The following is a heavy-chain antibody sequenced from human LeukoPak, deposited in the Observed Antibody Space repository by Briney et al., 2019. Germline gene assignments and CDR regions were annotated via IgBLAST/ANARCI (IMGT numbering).Heavy chain of an antibody. V-gene: IGHV4-30-4*08. CDR2: IYYSGST. CDR1: GASVSSGSYY. D-gene: IGHD2-15*01. J-gene: IGHJ6*02. Sequence: SETLSLTCTVSGASVSSGSYYWSWIRQPPGKGLEWIGYIYYSGSTYYNPSLKSRVTISVDTSKNQFSLKLSSVTAADTAVYYCARGRWWGALGMDVWGQGTTVTVSS. CDR3: ARGRWWGALGMDV.